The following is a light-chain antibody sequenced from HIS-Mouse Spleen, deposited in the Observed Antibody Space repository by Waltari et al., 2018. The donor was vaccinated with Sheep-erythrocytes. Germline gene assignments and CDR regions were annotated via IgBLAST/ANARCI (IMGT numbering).Light chain of an antibody. V-gene: IGLV2-11*02. CDR2: DVS. CDR1: SSDVGGYNY. CDR3: CSYAGSYNHV. Sequence: QAALTQPRSVSGSPGQSVTISCTGTSSDVGGYNYVSWYQQHPGKAPKLMSYDVSKRPAGAPDCSSGTNSGNTAPRTISGLEAEDAADYYCCSYAGSYNHVFATGTKVTVL. J-gene: IGLJ1*01.